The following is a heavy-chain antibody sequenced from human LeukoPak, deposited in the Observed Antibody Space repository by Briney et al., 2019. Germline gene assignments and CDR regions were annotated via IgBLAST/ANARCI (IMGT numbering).Heavy chain of an antibody. CDR3: ARVPSPWSFDY. CDR2: IYYSGST. J-gene: IGHJ4*02. CDR1: GGSISSYY. V-gene: IGHV4-59*01. D-gene: IGHD3-3*01. Sequence: SETLSLTCTVSGGSISSYYWSWIRQPPGKGLEWIGYIYYSGSTNYNPSLKSRVTISVDTSKNQFSLKLSSVTAADTAVYYCARVPSPWSFDYWGQGTLVTVSS.